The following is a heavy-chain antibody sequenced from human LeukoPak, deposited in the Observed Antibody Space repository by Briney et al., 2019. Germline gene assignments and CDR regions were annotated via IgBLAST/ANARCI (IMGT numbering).Heavy chain of an antibody. CDR1: GCSISSYY. CDR3: ARGQGGGLFEY. D-gene: IGHD3/OR15-3a*01. J-gene: IGHJ4*02. V-gene: IGHV4-4*07. CDR2: VYTSGST. Sequence: SETLSLTCTVSGCSISSYYWNWIRQPAGKGLEWIGRVYTSGSTNYNPSLKSRVTMSIDTSKNQFSLNLSSVTAADTAVYYCARGQGGGLFEYWGQGTLVTVSS.